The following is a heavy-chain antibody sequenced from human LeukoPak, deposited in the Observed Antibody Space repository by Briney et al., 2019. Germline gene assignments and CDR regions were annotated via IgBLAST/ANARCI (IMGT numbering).Heavy chain of an antibody. J-gene: IGHJ4*02. CDR2: IIPILGIA. D-gene: IGHD5-18*01. CDR1: GGTFSSYA. Sequence: ASVKVSCKASGGTFSSYAISWVRQAPGQGLEWMGRIIPILGIANYAQKFQGRVTITADKSTSTAYMELSSLRSEDTAVYYCASPSGRDTAGEGYWGQGTLVTVSS. V-gene: IGHV1-69*04. CDR3: ASPSGRDTAGEGY.